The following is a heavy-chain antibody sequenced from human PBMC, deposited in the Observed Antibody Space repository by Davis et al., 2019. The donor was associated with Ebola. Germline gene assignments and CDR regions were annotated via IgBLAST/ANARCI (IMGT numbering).Heavy chain of an antibody. CDR2: ISGSGGST. J-gene: IGHJ4*02. CDR3: ANWKEGAMVYFDY. D-gene: IGHD5-18*01. CDR1: GFTFSSYA. Sequence: PGGSLRLSCAASGFTFSSYAMSWVRQAPGKGLEWVSAISGSGGSTYYADSVKGRFTISRDNSKNTVYLQMNSLRAEDTAVYYCANWKEGAMVYFDYWGQGTLVAVSS. V-gene: IGHV3-23*01.